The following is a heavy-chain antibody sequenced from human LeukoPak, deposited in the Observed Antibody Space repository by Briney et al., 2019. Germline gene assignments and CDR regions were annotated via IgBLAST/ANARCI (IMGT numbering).Heavy chain of an antibody. J-gene: IGHJ6*03. D-gene: IGHD3-3*01. Sequence: SETLSLTCTVSGYSISSGYYWGWIRQPPGKGLEWIGSIYYSGSTYYNPSLKSRVTISVDTSKNQFSLKLSSVTAADTAVYYCARDTSYYYYYMDVWGKGTTVTVSS. CDR2: IYYSGST. V-gene: IGHV4-38-2*02. CDR3: ARDTSYYYYYMDV. CDR1: GYSISSGYY.